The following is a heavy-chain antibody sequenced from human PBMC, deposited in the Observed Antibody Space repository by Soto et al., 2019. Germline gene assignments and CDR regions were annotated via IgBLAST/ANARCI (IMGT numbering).Heavy chain of an antibody. Sequence: GGSLRLSCGASGFTFSSYAMSWVRQAPGKGLEWVSAISDSGGSTYYADSMKGRFTISRDNSKNTLYLQMNSLRAEDTAIYYCAKDLTSTSRTPELWGQGTLVTVSS. CDR3: AKDLTSTSRTPEL. CDR1: GFTFSSYA. V-gene: IGHV3-23*01. J-gene: IGHJ4*02. CDR2: ISDSGGST. D-gene: IGHD2-2*01.